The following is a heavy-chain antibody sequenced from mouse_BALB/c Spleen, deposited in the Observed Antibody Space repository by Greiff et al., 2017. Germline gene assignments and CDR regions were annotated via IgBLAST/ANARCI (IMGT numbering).Heavy chain of an antibody. V-gene: IGHV5-9-1*01. Sequence: EVMLVESGGGLVKPGGSLKLSCAASGFTFSSYAMSWVRQTPEKRLEWVATISSGGSYTYYPDSVKGRFTISRDNAKNTLYLQMSSLRSEDTAMYYCAPTMVTTFAYWGQGTLVTVSA. CDR3: APTMVTTFAY. CDR2: ISSGGSYT. D-gene: IGHD2-10*01. J-gene: IGHJ3*01. CDR1: GFTFSSYA.